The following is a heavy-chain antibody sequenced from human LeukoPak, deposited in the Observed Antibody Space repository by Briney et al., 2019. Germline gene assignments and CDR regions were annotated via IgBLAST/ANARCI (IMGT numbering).Heavy chain of an antibody. Sequence: PGWSLRLSCAASGFTFSSYGITWVRQAPGKGLEWVSTISATGGSTYYADSVKGRFTISRDNSKDTLYLQMNSLRAEDTAVYYCAKGGYSSGWRNYFDYWGQGTLVTVSS. J-gene: IGHJ4*02. CDR3: AKGGYSSGWRNYFDY. CDR1: GFTFSSYG. D-gene: IGHD6-19*01. V-gene: IGHV3-23*01. CDR2: ISATGGST.